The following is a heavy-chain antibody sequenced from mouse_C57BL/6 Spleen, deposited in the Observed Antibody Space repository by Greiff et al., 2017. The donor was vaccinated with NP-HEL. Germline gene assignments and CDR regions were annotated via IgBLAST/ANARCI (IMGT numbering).Heavy chain of an antibody. J-gene: IGHJ4*01. V-gene: IGHV1-64*01. Sequence: QVQLQQPGAELVKPGASVKLSCKASGYTFTSYWMHWVKQRPGQGLEWIGMIHPNSGSTNYNEKFKSKATLTVDKSSSTAYMQLSSLTSEDSAVYYCPTTVVGRGYAMDYWGQGTSVTVSS. CDR2: IHPNSGST. CDR1: GYTFTSYW. D-gene: IGHD1-1*01. CDR3: PTTVVGRGYAMDY.